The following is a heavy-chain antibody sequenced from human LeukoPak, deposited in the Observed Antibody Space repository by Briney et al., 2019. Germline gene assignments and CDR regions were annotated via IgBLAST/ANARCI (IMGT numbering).Heavy chain of an antibody. J-gene: IGHJ4*02. D-gene: IGHD3-22*01. V-gene: IGHV4-39*01. CDR3: VRRVAGSSYRDY. Sequence: SETLSLTCTLSGGSNSSSRHYWRWIRQPPGKGLEWIGNILYSGSTNYNPSLKSRVTISVDTSKNQFSLKLSSVTAADTADYYCVRRVAGSSYRDYWGQGTLVTVSS. CDR2: ILYSGST. CDR1: GGSNSSSRHY.